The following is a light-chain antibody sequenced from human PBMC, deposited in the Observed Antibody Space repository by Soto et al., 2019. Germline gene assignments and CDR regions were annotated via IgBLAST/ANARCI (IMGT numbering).Light chain of an antibody. CDR2: EVS. CDR1: SSDVGGYKY. J-gene: IGLJ3*02. Sequence: QSVLTQPASVSGSPGQSITISCTGTSSDVGGYKYVSWYQQHPGKAPKLMIYEVSNRPSGVSNRFSGSKSGNTASLTISGLQAEDEADYYCSSYTSSSTLVFGGGTKLPS. V-gene: IGLV2-14*01. CDR3: SSYTSSSTLV.